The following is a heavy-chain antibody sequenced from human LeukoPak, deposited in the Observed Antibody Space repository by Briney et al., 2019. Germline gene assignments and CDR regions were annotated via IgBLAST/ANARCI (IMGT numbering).Heavy chain of an antibody. CDR2: ISAYNGDT. CDR1: GYSFTSYG. J-gene: IGHJ4*02. CDR3: ARDVVWRLHGFDY. Sequence: ASVKVSCKASGYSFTSYGFNWVRQAPGRGLEWMGWISAYNGDTNYAQTFQGRVTMTRDTSTSTVYMELSSLRSEDTAVYYCARDVVWRLHGFDYWGQGTLVTVSS. D-gene: IGHD3-3*01. V-gene: IGHV1-18*01.